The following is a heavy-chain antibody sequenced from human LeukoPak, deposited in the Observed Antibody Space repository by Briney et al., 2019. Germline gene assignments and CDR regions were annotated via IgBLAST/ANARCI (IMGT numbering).Heavy chain of an antibody. Sequence: SETLSLTCTVSGASISSSSHYWGWIRQPPGKGLEWIGSIYYSGYTYYNPSPKSRVTISVYTSKNQFALKLMSVTAREWIEYYCARNGWWYYDSSGYPDSWGQGALVTVSS. CDR3: ARNGWWYYDSSGYPDS. J-gene: IGHJ4*02. CDR1: GASISSSSHY. CDR2: IYYSGYT. V-gene: IGHV4-39*01. D-gene: IGHD3-22*01.